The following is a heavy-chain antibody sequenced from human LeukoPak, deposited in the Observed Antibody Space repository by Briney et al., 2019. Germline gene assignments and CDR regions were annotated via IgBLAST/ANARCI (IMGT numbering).Heavy chain of an antibody. V-gene: IGHV1-58*01. CDR3: AADPSYSSGYRYYFDY. D-gene: IGHD3-22*01. J-gene: IGHJ4*02. CDR2: IVVGSGNT. CDR1: GFTFISSA. Sequence: SVKVSCRTSGFTFISSAVQWVRQARGQRLEWIGWIVVGSGNTNYAQKFQERVTITRDMSTSTAYMELSSLRSEDTAVYYCAADPSYSSGYRYYFDYWGQGTLVTVSS.